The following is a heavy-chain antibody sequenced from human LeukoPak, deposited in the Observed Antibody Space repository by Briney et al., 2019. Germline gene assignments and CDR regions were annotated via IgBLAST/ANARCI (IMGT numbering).Heavy chain of an antibody. V-gene: IGHV3-74*01. CDR1: GFTFSSYW. D-gene: IGHD6-13*01. CDR2: INSDGSSI. J-gene: IGHJ4*02. Sequence: GGSLRLSCAASGFTFSSYWMHWVRQAPGKGLVGVSRINSDGSSISNADSVEGRLTISRDNAKNTLHLQMDSLRAEDTAVYYCVRDLSGIAALWGQGTLVTVPS. CDR3: VRDLSGIAAL.